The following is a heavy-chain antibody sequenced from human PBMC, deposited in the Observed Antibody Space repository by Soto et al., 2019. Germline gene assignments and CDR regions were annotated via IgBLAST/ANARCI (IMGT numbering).Heavy chain of an antibody. CDR2: IVVGSGNT. J-gene: IGHJ6*03. Sequence: SAKVSCKASGFTFTCSAMQWVQQSRGQRLEWIGWIVVGSGNTNYAQKFQERVTITRDMSTSTAYMELSGLRSEDTAVYYCAADPSGRLHYYYMDVWGKGTTVTVSS. D-gene: IGHD6-25*01. CDR1: GFTFTCSA. CDR3: AADPSGRLHYYYMDV. V-gene: IGHV1-58*02.